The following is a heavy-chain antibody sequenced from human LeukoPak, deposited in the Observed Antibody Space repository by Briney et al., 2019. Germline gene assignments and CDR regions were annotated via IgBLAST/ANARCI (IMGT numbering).Heavy chain of an antibody. D-gene: IGHD3-16*01. J-gene: IGHJ4*01. CDR3: ARLVGVSPLDY. CDR1: GFTFRSYA. CDR2: ISGSPDNT. V-gene: IGHV3-23*01. Sequence: GGSLRLSCVVSGFTFRSYAMYWVRQAPGKGLEWVSEISGSPDNTYYADSVKGRFATSRDDSRNTLYLQMNSLRAEDTAVYHCARLVGVSPLDYWGQGTPVTVSS.